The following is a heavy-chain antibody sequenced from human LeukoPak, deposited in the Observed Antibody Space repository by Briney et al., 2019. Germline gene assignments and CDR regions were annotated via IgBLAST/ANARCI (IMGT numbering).Heavy chain of an antibody. Sequence: ASVKVSCKASGYTFTGCYMHWVRQAPGQGLEWMGWINPNSGGTNYAQKFQGRVTMTRDTSISTAYMELSRLRSDDTAVYYCAREMGLLGYCSSTSCLFDAFDIWGQGTMVTVSS. V-gene: IGHV1-2*02. D-gene: IGHD2-2*01. CDR3: AREMGLLGYCSSTSCLFDAFDI. J-gene: IGHJ3*02. CDR1: GYTFTGCY. CDR2: INPNSGGT.